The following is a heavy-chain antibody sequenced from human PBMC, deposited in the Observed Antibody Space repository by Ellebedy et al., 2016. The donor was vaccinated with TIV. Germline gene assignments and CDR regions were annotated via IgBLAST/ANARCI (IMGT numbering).Heavy chain of an antibody. J-gene: IGHJ6*02. CDR3: ARASRGMDV. CDR2: ISAGGGAT. V-gene: IGHV3-23*01. Sequence: GESLKISCAASGFTFSNYVMSWVRQAPGKGLEWVSTISAGGGATYYADSVKGRFTISRDNAKNSLYLQMNSLRGDDTAVYYCARASRGMDVWGQGTTVTVSS. CDR1: GFTFSNYV.